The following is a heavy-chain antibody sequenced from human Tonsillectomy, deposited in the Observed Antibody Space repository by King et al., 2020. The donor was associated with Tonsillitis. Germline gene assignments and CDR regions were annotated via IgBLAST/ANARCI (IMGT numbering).Heavy chain of an antibody. CDR1: GGSFSGYY. J-gene: IGHJ4*02. CDR3: ARAQARMVFGVVIKYFDY. Sequence: QVQLQQWGAGLLKPSETLSLTCAVYGGSFSGYYWSWIRQPPGKGPEWIGEINHSGSTNYNPSLKSRVTISVDTSKNQFSLKLSSVTAADTAVYYCARAQARMVFGVVIKYFDYWGQGTLVTVSS. D-gene: IGHD3-3*01. V-gene: IGHV4-34*01. CDR2: INHSGST.